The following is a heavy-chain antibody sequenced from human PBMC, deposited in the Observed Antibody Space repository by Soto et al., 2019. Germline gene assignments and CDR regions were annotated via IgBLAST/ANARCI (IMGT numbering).Heavy chain of an antibody. CDR2: ISYDGSNK. D-gene: IGHD6-19*01. J-gene: IGHJ6*02. V-gene: IGHV3-30*18. Sequence: GGSPRLSCAAPGFTFRSFGMHWVRPAPGKGLGWVALISYDGSNKYYADSVKGRFTISRDNSKNTLSLQVSSLRPEDTAVYYCAKDRDSSGWFSGYYYGVDVWGQGTTVTVSS. CDR1: GFTFRSFG. CDR3: AKDRDSSGWFSGYYYGVDV.